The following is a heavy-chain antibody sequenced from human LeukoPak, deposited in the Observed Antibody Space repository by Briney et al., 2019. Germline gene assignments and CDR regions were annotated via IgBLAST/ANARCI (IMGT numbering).Heavy chain of an antibody. D-gene: IGHD3-22*01. CDR2: IIPILGIA. CDR1: GGTFSSYA. CDR3: ARAPLYDSSGYHPDY. Sequence: SVKVSCKASGGTFSSYAISWVRQAPGQGLEWMGRIIPILGIANYAQKFQGRVTITADKSTSTAYMELSSLRSEDTAVYYCARAPLYDSSGYHPDYWGQGTLVTVSS. J-gene: IGHJ4*02. V-gene: IGHV1-69*04.